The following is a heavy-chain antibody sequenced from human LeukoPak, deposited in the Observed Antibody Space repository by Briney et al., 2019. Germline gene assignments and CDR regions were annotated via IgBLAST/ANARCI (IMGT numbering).Heavy chain of an antibody. V-gene: IGHV3-11*01. CDR3: ATDGAGFDT. CDR1: GFTFNDYY. J-gene: IGHJ5*02. Sequence: GWSLRLSCAASGFTFNDYYMSWIRQAPGKGLEWLSYINIGGTNTHCADSVKGRFTISRDNAKKSLYLEMNNLRAEDTAVYYCATDGAGFDTWGQGVLVTVSS. CDR2: INIGGTNT.